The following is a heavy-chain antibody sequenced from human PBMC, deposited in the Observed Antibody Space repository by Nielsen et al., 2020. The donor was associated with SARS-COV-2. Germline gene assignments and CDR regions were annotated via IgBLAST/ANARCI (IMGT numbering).Heavy chain of an antibody. D-gene: IGHD7-27*01. V-gene: IGHV3-9*01. J-gene: IGHJ3*02. CDR3: AKHRTGYDAFDI. CDR1: GFTFDDYA. CDR2: ISWNSGST. Sequence: GGSLRLSCAASGFTFDDYAMHWVRQAPGKGLEWVSGISWNSGSTYYADSVKGRFTISRDNSKNTLYLQMNSLRAEDTAVYYCAKHRTGYDAFDIWGQGTMVTVSS.